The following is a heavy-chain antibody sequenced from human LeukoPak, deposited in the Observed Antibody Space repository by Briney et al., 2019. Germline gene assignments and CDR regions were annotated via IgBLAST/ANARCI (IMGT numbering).Heavy chain of an antibody. CDR3: AKSDGSGNYFDY. CDR2: INYRGST. D-gene: IGHD3-10*01. J-gene: IGHJ4*02. Sequence: SETLSLTCTVSGGSISSYYWSWIRQPPGKGLEWIGYINYRGSTKYNPSLKSRVTISIDTSKNQFSLKLTSVTAADTAVYYRAKSDGSGNYFDYWGRGSLVTVSS. CDR1: GGSISSYY. V-gene: IGHV4-59*01.